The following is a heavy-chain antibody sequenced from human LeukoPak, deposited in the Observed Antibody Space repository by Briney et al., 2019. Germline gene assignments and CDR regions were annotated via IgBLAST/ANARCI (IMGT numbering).Heavy chain of an antibody. CDR2: ISSTSSII. CDR1: GFTFSGYS. V-gene: IGHV3-48*01. D-gene: IGHD2-2*01. J-gene: IGHJ5*02. Sequence: GGSLRLSCGASGFTFSGYSMNWVRQAPGKGPQWVSYISSTSSIISYADSVKGRFTTSRDNSKNTLYLQMNSLRAEDTAIYYCAKLPREYCSSTSCPNWFDTWGLGTLVTVSS. CDR3: AKLPREYCSSTSCPNWFDT.